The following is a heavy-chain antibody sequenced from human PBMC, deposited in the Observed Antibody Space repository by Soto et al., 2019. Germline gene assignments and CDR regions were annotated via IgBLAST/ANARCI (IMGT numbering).Heavy chain of an antibody. CDR1: GGTFSSYA. CDR2: IIPIFGTA. Sequence: ASVEVSCKASGGTFSSYAISWVRQAPGQGLEWMGGIIPIFGTANYAQKFQGRVTITADESTSTAYMELSGLRSEDTAVYYCATEYYYGSGSYFDYWGQGTLVTVSS. D-gene: IGHD3-10*01. V-gene: IGHV1-69*13. J-gene: IGHJ4*02. CDR3: ATEYYYGSGSYFDY.